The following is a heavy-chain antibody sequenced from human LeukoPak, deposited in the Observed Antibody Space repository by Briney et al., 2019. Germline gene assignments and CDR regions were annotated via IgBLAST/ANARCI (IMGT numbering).Heavy chain of an antibody. D-gene: IGHD5-18*01. CDR2: IYYSGST. CDR1: GGSFSGYY. CDR3: ATRAWGGYSS. V-gene: IGHV4-59*08. J-gene: IGHJ5*02. Sequence: SETLSLTCAVYGGSFSGYYWSWIRQPPGKGLEWIGYIYYSGSTNYNPSLKSRVTISVDTSKNQFSLKLSSVTAADTAVYYCATRAWGGYSSWGQGTLVTVSS.